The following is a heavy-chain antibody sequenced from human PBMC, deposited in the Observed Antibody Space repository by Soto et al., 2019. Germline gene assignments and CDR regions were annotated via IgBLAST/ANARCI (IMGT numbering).Heavy chain of an antibody. Sequence: QVQLQESGPGLVKPSETLSLTCTVSGGSISSYYWSWIRQPPGKGLEWIGYIYYSGSTNYNPSLKMPVTRAVVASKNQLSLKLRSVTAGDTVVYYCARRYSSSFDYWGQGTLVTVSS. V-gene: IGHV4-59*08. D-gene: IGHD6-13*01. CDR2: IYYSGST. CDR1: GGSISSYY. J-gene: IGHJ4*02. CDR3: ARRYSSSFDY.